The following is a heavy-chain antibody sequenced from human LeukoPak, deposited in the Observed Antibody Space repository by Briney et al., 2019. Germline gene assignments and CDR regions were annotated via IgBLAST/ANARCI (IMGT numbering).Heavy chain of an antibody. Sequence: KPSETLSLTCAVYGGSFSGYYWSWIRQPPGKGLVWIVEINHSGSTYYNPSLKSRVTISVDTSKNQFSLKLSSVTAADTAVYYCARGYGSGSYHYYYYYGMDVWGKGTTVTVSS. CDR1: GGSFSGYY. J-gene: IGHJ6*04. CDR3: ARGYGSGSYHYYYYYGMDV. V-gene: IGHV4-34*01. CDR2: INHSGST. D-gene: IGHD3-10*01.